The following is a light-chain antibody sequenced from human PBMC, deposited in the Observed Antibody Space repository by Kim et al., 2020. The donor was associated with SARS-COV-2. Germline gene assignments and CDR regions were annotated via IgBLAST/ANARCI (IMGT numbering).Light chain of an antibody. CDR3: CSYAATNNVL. J-gene: IGLJ2*01. CDR2: EVS. Sequence: GQLVPIACTGTATAIGAYSYVSWYQQHPGTPPNVMIDEVSRRPAGVPDRFSASKSRNTASLTVSALQADDEADYSCCSYAATNNVLFGGGPQLTVL. CDR1: ATAIGAYSY. V-gene: IGLV2-8*01.